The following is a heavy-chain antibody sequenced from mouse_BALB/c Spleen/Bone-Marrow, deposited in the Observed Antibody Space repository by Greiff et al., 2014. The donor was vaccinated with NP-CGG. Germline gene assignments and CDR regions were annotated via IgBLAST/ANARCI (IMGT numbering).Heavy chain of an antibody. CDR3: TRWNGHYEGFAY. Sequence: LQESGSELVRPGASVKLSCKASGYTFTTYWIHWVKQRHGQGLEWIGNIYPGSGNTNYGEKFKTKGTLTVDTSSSIAFMHLSSLTSEDSAVYYCTRWNGHYEGFAYWGQGTLVTVSA. J-gene: IGHJ3*01. CDR1: GYTFTTYW. V-gene: IGHV1S22*01. CDR2: IYPGSGNT. D-gene: IGHD2-1*01.